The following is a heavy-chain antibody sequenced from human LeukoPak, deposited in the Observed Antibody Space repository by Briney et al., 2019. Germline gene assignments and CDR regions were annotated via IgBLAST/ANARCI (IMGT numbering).Heavy chain of an antibody. V-gene: IGHV4-39*01. Sequence: SETLSLTCTVSGDSFSRNTYSWGWIRQPPGKGLEWIGSIYYTGRTFYNPSLKSRVTISVDTSTNQFSLKLSSVTAAHTAVYYCARRGSMGGSFVGAFDIWGQGTMVTVSS. CDR3: ARRGSMGGSFVGAFDI. CDR1: GDSFSRNTYS. CDR2: IYYTGRT. J-gene: IGHJ3*02. D-gene: IGHD1-26*01.